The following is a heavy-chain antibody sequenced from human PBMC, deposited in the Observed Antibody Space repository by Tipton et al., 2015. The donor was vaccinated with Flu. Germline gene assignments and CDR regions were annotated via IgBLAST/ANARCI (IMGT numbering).Heavy chain of an antibody. V-gene: IGHV3-21*04. CDR3: ARQLGGGDCY. D-gene: IGHD2-21*01. J-gene: IGHJ4*02. Sequence: SLRLSCAASGFTFSSYSMNWVRRAPGKGLEWVSSISRSRTYINYADSVKGRFTISRDNAKNSLYLQMNSLRAEDTAVYYCARQLGGGDCYWGQGTLVTVSS. CDR2: ISRSRTYI. CDR1: GFTFSSYS.